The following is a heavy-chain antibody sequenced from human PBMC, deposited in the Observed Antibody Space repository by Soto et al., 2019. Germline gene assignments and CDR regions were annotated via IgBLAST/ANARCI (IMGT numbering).Heavy chain of an antibody. CDR1: RFSCPRYS. CDR2: ISSTTNYI. Sequence: RLSCAASRFSCPRYSLNWVRQAPGKGLQGVSSISSTTNYIYYGDSMKGRFTISRDNAKNSLYLEMNSLRAEDTAVYYCVRESEDLTTNFDFWGQGTLVTVSS. J-gene: IGHJ4*02. V-gene: IGHV3-21*06. CDR3: VRESEDLTTNFDF.